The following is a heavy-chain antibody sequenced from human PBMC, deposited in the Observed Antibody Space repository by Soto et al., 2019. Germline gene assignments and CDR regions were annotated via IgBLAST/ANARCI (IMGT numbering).Heavy chain of an antibody. Sequence: QLQLQESGPGLVKPSETLSLTCTVSGGSISGSTYYWGWIRQPPGKGLEYIGSTYYSGRTYYNPSLKSRVTVSVDTSKNQFSLNLNSVTAADTAVYYCARDLNYGVSTVYYDVFDTWGQGTMVTVSS. CDR3: ARDLNYGVSTVYYDVFDT. J-gene: IGHJ3*02. CDR1: GGSISGSTYY. D-gene: IGHD3-9*01. V-gene: IGHV4-39*02. CDR2: TYYSGRT.